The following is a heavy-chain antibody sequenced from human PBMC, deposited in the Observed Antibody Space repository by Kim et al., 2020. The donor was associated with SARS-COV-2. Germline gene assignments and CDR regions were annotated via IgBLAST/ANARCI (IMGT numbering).Heavy chain of an antibody. Sequence: SETLSLTCTVSGGSISSYYWSWIRQPPGKGLEWVGCIYYSGSTNYNPSRTSRVTISVDTSKNQFSLMLRSLTAADTAVNYFSRQSNDFWGGYYDLYPWG. J-gene: IGHJ5*02. CDR3: SRQSNDFWGGYYDLYP. D-gene: IGHD3-3*01. CDR1: GGSISSYY. CDR2: IYYSGST. V-gene: IGHV4-59*08.